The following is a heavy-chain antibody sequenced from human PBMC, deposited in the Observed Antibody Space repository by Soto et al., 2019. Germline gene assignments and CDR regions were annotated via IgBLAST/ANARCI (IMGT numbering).Heavy chain of an antibody. CDR2: IRTKAANYPT. V-gene: IGHV3-73*02. CDR3: TTQEILGAPGY. J-gene: IGHJ4*02. Sequence: EVQLVESGGGLVQPGGSLKLSCAASGFTFSGSAIHWVRQASGKGLEWVGRIRTKAANYPTTYAASQNGRFILSRDDSKTSAYLQVNSMTADDTAMYYCTTQEILGAPGYWGQGTLVTVSS. CDR1: GFTFSGSA. D-gene: IGHD3-16*01.